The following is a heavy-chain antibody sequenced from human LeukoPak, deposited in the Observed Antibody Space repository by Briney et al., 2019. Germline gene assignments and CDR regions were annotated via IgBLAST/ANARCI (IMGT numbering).Heavy chain of an antibody. J-gene: IGHJ4*02. CDR2: IYYSGST. CDR3: ASTTLLVPFDY. V-gene: IGHV4-59*08. CDR1: GGSISSYY. Sequence: SETLSLTCTVSGGSISSYYWSWIRQPPGKGLEWIGYIYYSGSTNYNPSLKSRVTISVDTSKNQFSLKLSSVTAADTAVYYCASTTLLVPFDYWGQGTLVTVSS. D-gene: IGHD1-14*01.